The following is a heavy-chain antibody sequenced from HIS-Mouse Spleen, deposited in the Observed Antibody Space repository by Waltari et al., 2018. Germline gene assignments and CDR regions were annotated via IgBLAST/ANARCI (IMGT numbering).Heavy chain of an antibody. CDR3: TTANWGRDY. J-gene: IGHJ4*02. Sequence: EVQLVESGGGLVKPGGSLRLSCAASGFTFSNAWMSWVRQAPGKGLEWVGRMKSKTNGGTTDYAAPVKGRFTISRDDSKNTLYLQMNSLKTEDTAVYYCTTANWGRDYWGQGTLVTVSS. D-gene: IGHD7-27*01. CDR1: GFTFSNAW. V-gene: IGHV3-15*01. CDR2: MKSKTNGGTT.